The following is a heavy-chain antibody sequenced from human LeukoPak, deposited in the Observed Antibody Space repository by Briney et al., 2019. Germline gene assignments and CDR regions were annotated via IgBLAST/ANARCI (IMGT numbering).Heavy chain of an antibody. CDR2: INTNTGNP. CDR1: GYTFTSYA. CDR3: ARAASPYNWRENWFDP. J-gene: IGHJ5*02. Sequence: GASVKVSCKASGYTFTSYAMNWVRQAPGQGLEWMGWINTNTGNPTYAQGFTGRFVFSLDTSVSTAYLQISSQKAEDTAVYYCARAASPYNWRENWFDPWGQGTLVTVSS. D-gene: IGHD1-20*01. V-gene: IGHV7-4-1*02.